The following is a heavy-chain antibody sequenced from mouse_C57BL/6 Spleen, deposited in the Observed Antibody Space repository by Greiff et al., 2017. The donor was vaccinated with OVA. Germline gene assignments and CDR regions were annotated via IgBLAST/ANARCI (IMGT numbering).Heavy chain of an antibody. J-gene: IGHJ4*01. CDR2: ISSGGDYI. Sequence: EVKLVESGEGLVKPGGSLKLSCAASGFTFSSYAMSWVRQTPEKRLEWVAYISSGGDYIYYADTVKGRFTISRDNARNTLYLQMSSLKSEDTAMYYCTRDLYYGSPYYAMDDWGQGTSVTVSS. D-gene: IGHD1-1*01. CDR3: TRDLYYGSPYYAMDD. V-gene: IGHV5-9-1*02. CDR1: GFTFSSYA.